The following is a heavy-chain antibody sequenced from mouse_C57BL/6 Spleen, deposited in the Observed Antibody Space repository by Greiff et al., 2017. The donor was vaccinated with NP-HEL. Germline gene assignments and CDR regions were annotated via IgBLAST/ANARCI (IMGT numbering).Heavy chain of an antibody. V-gene: IGHV10-1*01. Sequence: EVNLVESGGGLVQPKGSLKLSCAASGFSFNTYAMNWVRQAPGKGLEWVARIRSKSNNYATYYADSVKDRFTISRDDSESMLYLQMNNLKTEDTAMYYCVREGYSYYFDYWGQGTTLTVSS. J-gene: IGHJ2*01. CDR2: IRSKSNNYAT. CDR1: GFSFNTYA. CDR3: VREGYSYYFDY. D-gene: IGHD3-1*01.